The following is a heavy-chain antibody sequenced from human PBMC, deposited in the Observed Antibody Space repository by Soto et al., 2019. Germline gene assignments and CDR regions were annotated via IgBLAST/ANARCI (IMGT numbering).Heavy chain of an antibody. CDR1: GITFSNYA. Sequence: ESGGGFVQPGGSLRLSCAASGITFSNYAMSWVRQAPGKGLEWVSGIGGSGDSTYYAESVKGRFTISRDNSKNTVYLQMNSLGAEDTAAYYCASRNYYDTSGYYYWYYFDFWGQGALVTVSS. D-gene: IGHD3-22*01. J-gene: IGHJ4*02. CDR2: IGGSGDST. V-gene: IGHV3-23*01. CDR3: ASRNYYDTSGYYYWYYFDF.